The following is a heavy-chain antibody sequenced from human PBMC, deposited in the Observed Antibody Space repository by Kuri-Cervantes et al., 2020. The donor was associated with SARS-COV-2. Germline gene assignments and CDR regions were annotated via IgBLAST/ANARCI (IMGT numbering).Heavy chain of an antibody. D-gene: IGHD2-2*01. CDR1: GGSFNKNY. J-gene: IGHJ6*02. V-gene: IGHV4-34*01. Sequence: GSLRLSCAVYGGSFNKNYWSWSRQPPGKGLEWIGDINQSGGTDHSPSLKSRVIISTATSRNQFSLKLRSVTAADTAVYYWARGVVAVVPIPYLGLGPHYFSYHLDVWGQGTTVTVSS. CDR2: INQSGGT. CDR3: ARGVVAVVPIPYLGLGPHYFSYHLDV.